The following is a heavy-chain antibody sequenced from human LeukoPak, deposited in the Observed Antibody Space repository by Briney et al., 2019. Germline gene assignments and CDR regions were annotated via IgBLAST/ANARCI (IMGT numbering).Heavy chain of an antibody. CDR2: IIPIFGTA. Sequence: VASVKVSCKASGGTFSSYAISWVRQAPGQGLEWMGGIIPIFGTANYAQKFQGRVTITADESTSTAYMELSSLRSEDTAVCYCARANLGSGYSTLPDYGMDVWGQGTTVTVSS. V-gene: IGHV1-69*13. J-gene: IGHJ6*02. CDR3: ARANLGSGYSTLPDYGMDV. CDR1: GGTFSSYA. D-gene: IGHD3-22*01.